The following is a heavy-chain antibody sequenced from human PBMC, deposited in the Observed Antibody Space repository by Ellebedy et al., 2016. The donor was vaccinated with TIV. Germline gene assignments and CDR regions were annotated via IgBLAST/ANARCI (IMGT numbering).Heavy chain of an antibody. Sequence: SETLSLTXTVSGGSISSSSYYWGWIRQPPGKGLEWIGSIYYSGSTYYNPSLKSRVTISIDTSKNQFSLKLSSVTAADTAEYYCARSGYSGYDNRPTSLYFDYWGQGTLVTVSS. CDR2: IYYSGST. J-gene: IGHJ4*02. CDR1: GGSISSSSYY. V-gene: IGHV4-39*07. CDR3: ARSGYSGYDNRPTSLYFDY. D-gene: IGHD5-12*01.